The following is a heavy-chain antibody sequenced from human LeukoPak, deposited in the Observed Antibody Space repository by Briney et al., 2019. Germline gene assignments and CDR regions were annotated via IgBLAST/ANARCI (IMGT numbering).Heavy chain of an antibody. V-gene: IGHV3-21*01. J-gene: IGHJ5*02. CDR2: ISSSSSYI. D-gene: IGHD6-6*01. Sequence: GGSLRLSCAASGFTFSSYRMNWVRQAPGKGLEWVSSISSSSSYIYYADSVKGRFTISRDNAKNSLYLQMNSLRAEDTAVYYCAKGSVAGRQRAPPKEWFDPWGQGTLVTVSS. CDR1: GFTFSSYR. CDR3: AKGSVAGRQRAPPKEWFDP.